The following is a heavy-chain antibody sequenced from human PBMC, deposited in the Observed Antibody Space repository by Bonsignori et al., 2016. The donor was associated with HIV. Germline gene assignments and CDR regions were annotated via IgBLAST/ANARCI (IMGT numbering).Heavy chain of an antibody. V-gene: IGHV4-34*01. CDR2: INHSGST. J-gene: IGHJ4*02. Sequence: VRQMPGKGLEWIGEINHSGSTNYNPSLKSRVTISVDTSKNQFSLKLSSVTAADTAVYYCARGWNWGTLAYFDYWGQGTLVTVSS. CDR3: ARGWNWGTLAYFDY. D-gene: IGHD7-27*01.